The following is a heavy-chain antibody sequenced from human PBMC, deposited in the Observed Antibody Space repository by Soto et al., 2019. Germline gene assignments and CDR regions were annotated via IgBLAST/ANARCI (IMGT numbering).Heavy chain of an antibody. CDR2: LYPNGRA. V-gene: IGHV3-53*01. CDR1: GFTVSTNC. D-gene: IGHD3-22*01. CDR3: ARGLGREYHDNGGFFHLDY. J-gene: IGHJ4*02. Sequence: GGSLRLSCAASGFTVSTNCLTWVRQAPGKGLECVSVLYPNGRAFYADSVKGRFTVSTDNSKNSVYLQMSTLRDEDTAVYYCARGLGREYHDNGGFFHLDYWGQGALVTVSS.